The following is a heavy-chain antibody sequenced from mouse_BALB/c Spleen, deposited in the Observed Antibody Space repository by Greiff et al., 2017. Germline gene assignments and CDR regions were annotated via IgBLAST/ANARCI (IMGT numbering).Heavy chain of an antibody. J-gene: IGHJ2*01. CDR1: GFTFSSYA. D-gene: IGHD1-1*01. CDR3: ARENYYAFDY. V-gene: IGHV5-6-5*01. Sequence: EVKLMESGGGLVKPGGSLKLSCAASGFTFSSYAMSWVRQTPEKRLEWVASISSGGSTYYPDSVKGRFTISRDNARNILYLQMSSLRSEDTAMYYCARENYYAFDYWGQGTTLTVSS. CDR2: ISSGGST.